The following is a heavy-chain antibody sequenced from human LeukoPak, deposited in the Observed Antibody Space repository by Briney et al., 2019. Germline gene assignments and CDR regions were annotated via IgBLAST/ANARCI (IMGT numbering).Heavy chain of an antibody. V-gene: IGHV5-51*01. CDR1: GYSFTSYC. CDR3: ARQDSSGWYGNRGAFDI. Sequence: ESLKISCKGSGYSFTSYCIGWVGQMPGKGLEWMGVIFPGDSDTRYSPSFQGQVTISADKSISTAYLQWSSMKASDTAMYYCARQDSSGWYGNRGAFDIWGQGTMVTVSS. D-gene: IGHD6-19*01. CDR2: IFPGDSDT. J-gene: IGHJ3*02.